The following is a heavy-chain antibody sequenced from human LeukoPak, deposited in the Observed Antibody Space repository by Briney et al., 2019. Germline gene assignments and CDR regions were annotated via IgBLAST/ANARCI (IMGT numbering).Heavy chain of an antibody. V-gene: IGHV3-13*01. J-gene: IGHJ4*02. D-gene: IGHD1-26*01. CDR3: ARAASGSYRLYFDY. Sequence: PGGSLRLSCAASGFAFSSYDMHWVRQATGKGLEWVSAIGTAGDTYYPGSVKGRFTISREDAKNSLYLQMNSLRAGDTAVYYCARAASGSYRLYFDYWGQGTLVTVSS. CDR1: GFAFSSYD. CDR2: IGTAGDT.